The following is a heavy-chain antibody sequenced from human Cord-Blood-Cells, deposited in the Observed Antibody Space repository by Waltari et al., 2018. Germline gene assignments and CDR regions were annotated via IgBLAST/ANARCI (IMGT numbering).Heavy chain of an antibody. CDR2: ISGSGGST. Sequence: EVQLLESGGGLVQPGGSLRLSCAASGFTFSSYAMSWVRQAPGKGLEWVSAISGSGGSTYYADSVQGRFTISRDNSKNTLYLQMNSLRAEDTAVYYCAKASGYCSSTSCYYFDYWGQGTLVTVSS. D-gene: IGHD2-2*03. CDR1: GFTFSSYA. CDR3: AKASGYCSSTSCYYFDY. J-gene: IGHJ4*02. V-gene: IGHV3-23*01.